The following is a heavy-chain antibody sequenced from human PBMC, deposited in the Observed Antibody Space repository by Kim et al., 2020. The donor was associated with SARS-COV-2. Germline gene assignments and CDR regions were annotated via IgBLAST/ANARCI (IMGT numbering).Heavy chain of an antibody. CDR3: VRHEEPPFTTVTTIDY. V-gene: IGHV5-51*01. CDR2: IYIGDSDT. Sequence: GESLKISCKGSGYSFTSYWIGWVRLMPGKGLEWMGIIYIGDSDTRYSPSFQGQVTISADKSIRTAYLQWSSLKASDSAMYYCVRHEEPPFTTVTTIDYWGQGTPVTVSS. CDR1: GYSFTSYW. D-gene: IGHD4-17*01. J-gene: IGHJ4*02.